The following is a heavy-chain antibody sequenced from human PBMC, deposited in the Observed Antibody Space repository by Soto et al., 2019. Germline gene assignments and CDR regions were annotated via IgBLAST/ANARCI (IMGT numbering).Heavy chain of an antibody. D-gene: IGHD5-18*01. Sequence: SSETLSLTCTVSGGSISSGGYYWSWIRQHPGKGLEWIGCIYYSGSTYYNPSLKSRVTISVDTSKNQFSLKLSSVTAADTAVYYCARGGWIHLKYNWFDPWGQGTLVTVSS. CDR2: IYYSGST. CDR3: ARGGWIHLKYNWFDP. CDR1: GGSISSGGYY. J-gene: IGHJ5*02. V-gene: IGHV4-31*03.